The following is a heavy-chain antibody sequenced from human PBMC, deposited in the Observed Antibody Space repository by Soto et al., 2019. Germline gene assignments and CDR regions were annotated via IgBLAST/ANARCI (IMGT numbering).Heavy chain of an antibody. CDR3: TRGYSGLTIYAFDV. D-gene: IGHD5-12*01. Sequence: EEQLVESGGGLVQPGGSLRLSCVASGFTFSDQYIDWVRQAPGKGLEWVGRCANKANGYSTEYAASVKGRFTISRDDSKNSLYLQMSSLKTADTAVYSITRGYSGLTIYAFDVWGQGTMVTVSS. J-gene: IGHJ3*01. CDR1: GFTFSDQY. V-gene: IGHV3-72*01. CDR2: CANKANGYST.